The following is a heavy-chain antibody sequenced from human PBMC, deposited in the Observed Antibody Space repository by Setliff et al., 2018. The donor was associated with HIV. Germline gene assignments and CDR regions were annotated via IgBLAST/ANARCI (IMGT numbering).Heavy chain of an antibody. D-gene: IGHD2-8*01. CDR3: ARGATDRYCSNGVCLNLDC. CDR1: GFTFSSYW. CDR2: INSDGSST. Sequence: LRLSCAASGFTFSSYWMHWVRQAPGKGLVWVSHINSDGSSTSYADSVKGRFTISRDNAKNTLYLQMNSLRAEDTAVYYCARGATDRYCSNGVCLNLDCWGQGALVTSPQ. J-gene: IGHJ4*02. V-gene: IGHV3-74*01.